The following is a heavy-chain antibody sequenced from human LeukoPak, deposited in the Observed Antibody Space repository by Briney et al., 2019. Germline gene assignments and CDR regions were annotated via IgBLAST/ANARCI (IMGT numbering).Heavy chain of an antibody. Sequence: GGSLRLSCAASGFTFSSYSMNWVRQAPGKGLEWVSSISSSSSYIYCADSVKGRFTISRDNAKNSLYLQMNSLRAEDTAVYYCASDYCSSTSCYTGNWFDPWGQGTLVTVSS. V-gene: IGHV3-21*01. J-gene: IGHJ5*02. CDR1: GFTFSSYS. D-gene: IGHD2-2*02. CDR2: ISSSSSYI. CDR3: ASDYCSSTSCYTGNWFDP.